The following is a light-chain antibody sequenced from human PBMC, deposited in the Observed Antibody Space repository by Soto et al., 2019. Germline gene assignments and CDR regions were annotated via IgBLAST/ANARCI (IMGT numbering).Light chain of an antibody. CDR1: QTVSSSY. CDR2: GAS. CDR3: QKYGSSPIN. J-gene: IGKJ5*01. V-gene: IGKV3-20*01. Sequence: ETVLTHSPGTLSLSPGEISNLSLIGSQTVSSSYLAWYQQKPGQAPRLLIYGASSRATGIPDRFSGSGSGTDFTLTISRLEPEDFAVYYCQKYGSSPINFGKGTRREIK.